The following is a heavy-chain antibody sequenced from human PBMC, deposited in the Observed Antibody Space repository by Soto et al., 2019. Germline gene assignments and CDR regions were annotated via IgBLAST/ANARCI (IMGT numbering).Heavy chain of an antibody. Sequence: EVQLVDSGGGLVQPGGSLRLSCAGSGFIFSNYWMHWVRQAPGKGLEWVARIDHDGPTDYADSVRGRFTISRDNAENTLYLQMNSLRPDDTAVYYFVRDSHGEYWGQGTMVTVSS. CDR3: VRDSHGEY. J-gene: IGHJ4*02. V-gene: IGHV3-74*01. CDR2: IDHDGPT. CDR1: GFIFSNYW.